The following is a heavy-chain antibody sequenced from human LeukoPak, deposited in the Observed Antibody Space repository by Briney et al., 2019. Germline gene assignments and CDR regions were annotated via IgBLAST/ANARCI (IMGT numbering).Heavy chain of an antibody. V-gene: IGHV3-48*01. CDR1: GFTFSSYS. CDR3: ARWEGMMGPINWFDP. Sequence: GSLRLSCAASGFTFSSYSMNWVRQAPGKGLEWVSYISSSSSTIYYADSVKGRFTISRDNAKNSLYLQMNSLRAEDTAVYYCARWEGMMGPINWFDPWGQGTLVTVSS. D-gene: IGHD1-26*01. J-gene: IGHJ5*02. CDR2: ISSSSSTI.